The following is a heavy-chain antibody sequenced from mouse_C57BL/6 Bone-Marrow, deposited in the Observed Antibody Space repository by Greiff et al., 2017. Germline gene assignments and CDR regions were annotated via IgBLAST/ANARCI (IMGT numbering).Heavy chain of an antibody. Sequence: EVKLMESGGGLVQPGGSLKLSCAASGFTFSDYYMYWVRQTPEKRLEWVAYISNGGGSTYYPDTVKGRFTISRDNAKNTLYLQMSRLKSEDTAMYYCATGFPFAYWGQGTLVTVSA. CDR3: ATGFPFAY. J-gene: IGHJ3*01. CDR1: GFTFSDYY. V-gene: IGHV5-12*01. CDR2: ISNGGGST.